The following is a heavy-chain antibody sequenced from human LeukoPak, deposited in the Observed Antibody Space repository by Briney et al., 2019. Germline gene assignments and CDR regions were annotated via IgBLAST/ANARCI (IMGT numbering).Heavy chain of an antibody. V-gene: IGHV3-74*01. CDR3: ARDPGRRWLQLDY. CDR2: INSDGSST. Sequence: GGSLRLSCAASGFTFSSYWMHWVRQAPGKGLVWVSRINSDGSSTSYADSVKGRFTISRDNAKNTLYLRMNSLRAEDTAVYYCARDPGRRWLQLDYWGQGTLVTVSS. CDR1: GFTFSSYW. J-gene: IGHJ4*02. D-gene: IGHD5-24*01.